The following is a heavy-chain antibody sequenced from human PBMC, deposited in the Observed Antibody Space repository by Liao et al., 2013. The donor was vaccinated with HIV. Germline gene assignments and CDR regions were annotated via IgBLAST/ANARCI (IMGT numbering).Heavy chain of an antibody. D-gene: IGHD4-17*01. V-gene: IGHV4-39*07. CDR3: ARVGSTVTYLDY. Sequence: QLQLQESGPGLVKPSETLSLTCSVSGGSISSSRYYWGWIRQPPGKGLEWIGSIYYSGSTYYNPSLKSRVTISVDRSKNQFSLKLRSVTAADTAVYYCARVGSTVTYLDYWGQGTLVTVSS. CDR2: IYYSGST. J-gene: IGHJ4*02. CDR1: GGSISSSRYY.